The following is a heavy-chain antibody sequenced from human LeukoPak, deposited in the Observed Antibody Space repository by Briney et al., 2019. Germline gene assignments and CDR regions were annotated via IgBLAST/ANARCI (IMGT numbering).Heavy chain of an antibody. CDR1: GGSFTKHQ. D-gene: IGHD3-3*01. V-gene: IGHV4-34*01. Sequence: SETLSLTCAVYGGSFTKHQWSWIRQPPGKGLEWIGAINDGGSTNYNPSLKSRVTISADTSKNQFSLKVKSVTAADTAVYYCAKNGQSGFSFDPWGQGTLVTVSS. CDR2: INDGGST. J-gene: IGHJ5*02. CDR3: AKNGQSGFSFDP.